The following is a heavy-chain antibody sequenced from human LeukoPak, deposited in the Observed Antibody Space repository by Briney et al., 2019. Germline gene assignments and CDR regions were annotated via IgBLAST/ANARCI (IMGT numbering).Heavy chain of an antibody. J-gene: IGHJ3*02. CDR2: IYTSGST. CDR1: GGSISTYS. Sequence: SETLSLTCIVSGGSISTYSWTWIRQPAGKGLECIGRIYTSGSTHHNPSLESRVTISVDTSKNHFSLKLSSVTAADSAVYYCARVGLVPAAFDIWGQGTMVTLSS. CDR3: ARVGLVPAAFDI. D-gene: IGHD3/OR15-3a*01. V-gene: IGHV4-4*07.